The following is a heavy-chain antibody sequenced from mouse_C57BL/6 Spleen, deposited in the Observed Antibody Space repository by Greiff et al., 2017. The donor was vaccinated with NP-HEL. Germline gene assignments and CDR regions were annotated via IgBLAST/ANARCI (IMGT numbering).Heavy chain of an antibody. Sequence: VQLQQPGAELVKPGASVKVSCKASGYTFTSYWMHWVKQRPGQGLEWIGRIHPSDSDTNYNQKFKGKATLTVDKSSSTAYMQLSSLTSEDSAVYDWAISTVVPYWYFDVWGTGTTVTVSS. D-gene: IGHD1-1*01. J-gene: IGHJ1*03. CDR2: IHPSDSDT. CDR1: GYTFTSYW. CDR3: AISTVVPYWYFDV. V-gene: IGHV1-74*01.